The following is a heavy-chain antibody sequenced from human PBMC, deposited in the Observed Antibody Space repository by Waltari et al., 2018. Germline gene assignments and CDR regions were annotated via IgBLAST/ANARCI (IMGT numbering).Heavy chain of an antibody. Sequence: QVQLQESGPGLVKPSQTLSLTCTVSGGSMSSGAYYWSWIRQPAGKGLEWNGRIHTSGSTDFHPSLRSRVTISKDTSKNQFSLKLSYMTAADSAVFYCARVYRNTWRYGLDVWGQGITVTVSS. D-gene: IGHD6-13*01. V-gene: IGHV4-61*02. CDR1: GGSMSSGAYY. CDR2: IHTSGST. CDR3: ARVYRNTWRYGLDV. J-gene: IGHJ6*02.